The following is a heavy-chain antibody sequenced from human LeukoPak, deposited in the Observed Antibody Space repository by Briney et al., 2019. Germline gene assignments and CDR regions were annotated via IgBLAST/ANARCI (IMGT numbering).Heavy chain of an antibody. CDR3: ARTRSGSYDAFDI. J-gene: IGHJ3*02. D-gene: IGHD1-26*01. CDR2: MNPNSGGT. V-gene: IGHV1-2*02. Sequence: ASVKVSCKASGYTFTSYDINWVRQATGQGLEWMGWMNPNSGGTNYAQKFQGRVTMTRDTSISTAYMELSRLRSDDTAVYYCARTRSGSYDAFDIWGQGTMVTVSS. CDR1: GYTFTSYD.